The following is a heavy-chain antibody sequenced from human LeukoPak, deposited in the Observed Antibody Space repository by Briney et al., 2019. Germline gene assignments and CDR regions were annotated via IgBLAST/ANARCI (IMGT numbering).Heavy chain of an antibody. Sequence: SETLSLTCAVSGASITSYYWTWIRQPPGKGLEWIGYIYHTGNIKYNPSLKSRVTISVDTSKNQFSLKLSSVTAADTAVYYCARGYCSGGSCYSNYWGQGTLVTVSS. J-gene: IGHJ4*02. CDR3: ARGYCSGGSCYSNY. CDR2: IYHTGNI. V-gene: IGHV4-59*12. CDR1: GASITSYY. D-gene: IGHD2-15*01.